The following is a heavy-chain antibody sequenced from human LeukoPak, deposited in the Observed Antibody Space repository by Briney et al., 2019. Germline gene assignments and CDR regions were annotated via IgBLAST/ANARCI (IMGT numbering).Heavy chain of an antibody. CDR2: IKQDGSDK. CDR1: GFTFTKYW. CDR3: AREVWGPEY. V-gene: IGHV3-7*01. D-gene: IGHD1-14*01. Sequence: GGSLRLSCAASGFTFTKYWMTWVRQAPGKGLEWVGNIKQDGSDKNYMDSVKGRFTISRDNTKNSVYLQISSLRAEDTAVYYCAREVWGPEYWGQGTLVTVSS. J-gene: IGHJ4*02.